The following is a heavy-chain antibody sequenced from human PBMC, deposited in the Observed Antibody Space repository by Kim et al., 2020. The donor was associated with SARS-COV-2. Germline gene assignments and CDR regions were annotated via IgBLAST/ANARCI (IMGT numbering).Heavy chain of an antibody. CDR2: SYT. V-gene: IGHV3-11*05. J-gene: IGHJ4*02. D-gene: IGHD6-6*01. Sequence: SYTNHADSGKGRFNISRKNAKNSLYLQMSSLRAEDTAVYYCARDRVSSDYWGQGTLVTVSS. CDR3: ARDRVSSDY.